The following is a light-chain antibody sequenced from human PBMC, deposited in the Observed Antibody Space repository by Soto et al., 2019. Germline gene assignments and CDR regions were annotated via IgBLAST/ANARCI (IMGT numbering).Light chain of an antibody. CDR3: CSYAGRYTDV. J-gene: IGLJ6*01. CDR1: SSDVGAYNY. Sequence: QSALTQPRSVSGSPGQSVTISCTGTSSDVGAYNYVSWYQQHPGKAPKLMIYDVIKRPSGVPDRFSGSKSGSTASLTISGLQSEDEADYFCCSYAGRYTDVFGTGTQLTVL. V-gene: IGLV2-11*01. CDR2: DVI.